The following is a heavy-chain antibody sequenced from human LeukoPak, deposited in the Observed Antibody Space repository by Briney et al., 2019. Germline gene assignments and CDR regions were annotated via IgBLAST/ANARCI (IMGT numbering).Heavy chain of an antibody. J-gene: IGHJ3*02. Sequence: SETLSLTCAVYGGSFSGYYWSWIRQPPGKGLEWIGEINHSGSTNYNPSLKSRVTISVDTSKNQFSLKLSSVTAADTAVYYCARRGRGYCGSTSCYRAGAFDIWGQGTMVTVSS. CDR3: ARRGRGYCGSTSCYRAGAFDI. D-gene: IGHD2-2*02. CDR2: INHSGST. CDR1: GGSFSGYY. V-gene: IGHV4-34*01.